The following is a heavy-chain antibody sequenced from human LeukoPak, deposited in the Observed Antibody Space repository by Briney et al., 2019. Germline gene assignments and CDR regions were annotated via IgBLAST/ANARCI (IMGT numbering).Heavy chain of an antibody. CDR3: ARTISSSSTSCFLY. CDR1: GFTFSNYW. D-gene: IGHD2-2*01. Sequence: GGSLRLSCAASGFTFSNYWMHWVRQAPGKGLVRVSRINSDGNTSSYADSVKGRFTISRDNAKNTLYLQMNSLRAEDTAVYYCARTISSSSTSCFLYWGQGTLVTVSS. J-gene: IGHJ4*02. V-gene: IGHV3-74*01. CDR2: INSDGNTS.